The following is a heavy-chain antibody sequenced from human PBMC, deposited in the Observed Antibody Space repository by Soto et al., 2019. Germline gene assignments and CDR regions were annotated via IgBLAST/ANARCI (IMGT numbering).Heavy chain of an antibody. CDR3: ARDSGSYYGSGSYPNYYYYGMDV. Sequence: ASETLSLTCTVSGGSISSGGYYWSWIRQHPGKGLEWIGYIYYSGSTYYNPSLKSRVTISVDTSKNQFSLKLSSVTAADTAVYYCARDSGSYYGSGSYPNYYYYGMDVWGQGTTVTVSS. CDR2: IYYSGST. D-gene: IGHD3-10*01. CDR1: GGSISSGGYY. J-gene: IGHJ6*02. V-gene: IGHV4-31*03.